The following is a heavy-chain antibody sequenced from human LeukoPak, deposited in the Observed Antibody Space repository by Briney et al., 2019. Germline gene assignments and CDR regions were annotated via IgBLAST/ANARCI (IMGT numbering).Heavy chain of an antibody. V-gene: IGHV3-30*03. D-gene: IGHD3-10*01. CDR1: GFTFSSYD. Sequence: PGGSLRLSCAASGFTFSSYDMHWVRQAPGKGLEWVAVISYDGSNKYYADSVKGRFTISRDNSKNTLYLQMNSLRAEDTAVYYCARDVDYYGSGSPMYYFDYWGQGTLVTVSS. CDR3: ARDVDYYGSGSPMYYFDY. J-gene: IGHJ4*02. CDR2: ISYDGSNK.